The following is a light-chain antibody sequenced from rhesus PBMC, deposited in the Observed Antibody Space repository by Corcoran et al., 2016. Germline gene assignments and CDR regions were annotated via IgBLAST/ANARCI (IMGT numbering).Light chain of an antibody. CDR2: AAF. Sequence: DIQMTQSPSSLSASVGDRVTITCQASQGISSWLAWYQQKPGKAPKLLIYAAFSLQSGAPSRFSGSGAGTDVTLTISSMQPEDCATYYCQQHKSYPWTFGQGTKVEIK. CDR1: QGISSW. V-gene: IGKV1-33*02. J-gene: IGKJ1*01. CDR3: QQHKSYPWT.